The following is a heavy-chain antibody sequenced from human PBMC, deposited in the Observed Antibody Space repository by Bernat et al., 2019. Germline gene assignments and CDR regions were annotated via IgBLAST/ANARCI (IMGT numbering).Heavy chain of an antibody. CDR3: ARWEVGTALGHAMDV. Sequence: EVQLVESGGGLVQPGGSLRLSCAASGFTFSTYWMTWVRQAPGKGLEWLANIKGEGSETSYVGSLQGRFTISRDNAKNSLYLQMSSLRAEDTAVYYCARWEVGTALGHAMDVWGQGTTVTVSS. D-gene: IGHD1-26*01. CDR2: IKGEGSET. V-gene: IGHV3-7*03. CDR1: GFTFSTYW. J-gene: IGHJ6*02.